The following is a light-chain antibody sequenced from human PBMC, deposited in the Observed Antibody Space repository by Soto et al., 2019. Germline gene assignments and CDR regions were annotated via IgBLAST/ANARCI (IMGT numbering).Light chain of an antibody. CDR3: CSYAGSYTNV. CDR1: SSDVGGYNY. CDR2: DVS. Sequence: QSALTQPRSVSGPPGQSVTISCTGTSSDVGGYNYVSWYQQHPGKAPKLMIYDVSKRPSGVPDRFSGSKSGNTASLTISGLQAEDEADYYCCSYAGSYTNVFGTGTKVTVL. J-gene: IGLJ1*01. V-gene: IGLV2-11*01.